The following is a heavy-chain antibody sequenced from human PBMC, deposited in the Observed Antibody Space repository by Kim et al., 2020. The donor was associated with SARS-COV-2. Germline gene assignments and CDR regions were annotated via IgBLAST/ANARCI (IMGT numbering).Heavy chain of an antibody. CDR3: AREILSSYGMDV. CDR1: GYTFTDYY. V-gene: IGHV1-2*04. D-gene: IGHD2-15*01. J-gene: IGHJ6*02. Sequence: ASVKVSCKASGYTFTDYYMHWVRQAPGQGLEWMGWINPNSGGTNYAQKFQGWVTMTRDTSISTAYMELSRLRSDDTAVYYCAREILSSYGMDVWGQGTTVTVSS. CDR2: INPNSGGT.